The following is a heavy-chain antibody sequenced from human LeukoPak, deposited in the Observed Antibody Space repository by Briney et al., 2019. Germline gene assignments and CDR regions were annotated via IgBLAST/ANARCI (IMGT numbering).Heavy chain of an antibody. J-gene: IGHJ4*02. CDR3: ARSPYYDYVWGSYGDY. V-gene: IGHV3-11*01. CDR2: ISSSGSTI. D-gene: IGHD3-16*01. CDR1: GFTFSDYY. Sequence: PGGSLRLSCAASGFTFSDYYMSWIRQAPGKGLEWVSYISSSGSTIYYADSVKGRFTISRGNAENSLYLQMNSLRAEDTAVYYCARSPYYDYVWGSYGDYWGQGTLVTVSS.